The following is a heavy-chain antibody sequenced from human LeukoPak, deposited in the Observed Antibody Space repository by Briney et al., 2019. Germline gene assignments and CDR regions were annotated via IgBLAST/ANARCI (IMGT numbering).Heavy chain of an antibody. Sequence: GGSLRLSCAASGFTFSSYGMHWVRQAPGKGLEWVAFIRYDGSNKYYADSVKGRFTISRDNSKNTLYLQMNSLRAEDTAVYYCAKDKPRYIAAAGTLDYWGQGTLVTVSS. V-gene: IGHV3-30*02. CDR2: IRYDGSNK. J-gene: IGHJ4*02. CDR1: GFTFSSYG. CDR3: AKDKPRYIAAAGTLDY. D-gene: IGHD6-13*01.